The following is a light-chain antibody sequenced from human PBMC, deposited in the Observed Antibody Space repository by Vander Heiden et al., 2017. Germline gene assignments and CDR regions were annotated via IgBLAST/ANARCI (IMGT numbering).Light chain of an antibody. Sequence: EIVMTQSPATLSVSPGERATLSCRASQSVSSNLAWYQQKPGQAPRLLIYGASTRATGIPARFSGSGSGTEFTLTISSLQSEDFAVYYCQQDTNWSSTFGQRTKLEIK. J-gene: IGKJ2*01. V-gene: IGKV3-15*01. CDR1: QSVSSN. CDR3: QQDTNWSST. CDR2: GAS.